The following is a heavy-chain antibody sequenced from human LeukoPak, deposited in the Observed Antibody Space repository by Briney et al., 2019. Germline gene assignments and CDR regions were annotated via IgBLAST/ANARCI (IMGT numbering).Heavy chain of an antibody. V-gene: IGHV1-18*01. CDR2: TNFYNGNT. Sequence: ASVKVSCKASGYNISSFGISWVRQAPGQSLEWMGWTNFYNGNTNYAQKVQDRVTLTTDTSTNRTYLEVRGLRSDDTAVYYCARDVYYDFSNHYSFHDGLDVWGQGTTVIVSS. J-gene: IGHJ6*02. CDR3: ARDVYYDFSNHYSFHDGLDV. CDR1: GYNISSFG. D-gene: IGHD3-3*01.